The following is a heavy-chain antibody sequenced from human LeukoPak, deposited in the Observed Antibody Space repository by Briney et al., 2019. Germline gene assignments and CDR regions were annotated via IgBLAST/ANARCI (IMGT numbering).Heavy chain of an antibody. CDR3: AKDPNGDYIGAFDF. CDR1: GFTFSRYA. CDR2: MRGDGGDI. J-gene: IGHJ3*01. D-gene: IGHD4-17*01. Sequence: GGSLRLSCTGSGFTFSRYAMVWVRQAPGKGLEWVSAMRGDGGDIRYADSVKGRFTISRDNSKNTLYLQMNSLRAEDTAVYYCAKDPNGDYIGAFDFWGQGTIVAVSS. V-gene: IGHV3-23*01.